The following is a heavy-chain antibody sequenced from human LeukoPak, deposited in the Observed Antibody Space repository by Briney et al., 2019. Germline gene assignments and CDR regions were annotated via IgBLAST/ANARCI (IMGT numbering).Heavy chain of an antibody. CDR3: AKYGSSSLRAF. Sequence: GGSLRLPCAASGFSSFSNYSMHWVRQAPGKGLEWVSYISRSSSTIYYADSVKGRFTTSRDNAKNSLYLQMNSLRDEDTAVYYCAKYGSSSLRAFWGQGTLVTVSS. J-gene: IGHJ4*02. CDR2: ISRSSSTI. CDR1: GFSSFSNYS. D-gene: IGHD6-6*01. V-gene: IGHV3-48*02.